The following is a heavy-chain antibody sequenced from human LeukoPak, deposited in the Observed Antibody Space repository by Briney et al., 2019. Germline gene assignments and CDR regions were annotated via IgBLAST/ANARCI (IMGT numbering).Heavy chain of an antibody. CDR1: GYTFTSYG. Sequence: SVKVSCKASGYTFTSYGISWVRQAPGQGLEWMGGIIPIFGTANYAQKFQGRVTITADESTSTAYMELSSLRSEDTAVYYCARGPSSGAFDIWGQGTMVTVSS. CDR3: ARGPSSGAFDI. V-gene: IGHV1-69*13. CDR2: IIPIFGTA. J-gene: IGHJ3*02.